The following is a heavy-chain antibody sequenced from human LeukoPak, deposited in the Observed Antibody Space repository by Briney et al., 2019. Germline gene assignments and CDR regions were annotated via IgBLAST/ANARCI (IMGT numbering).Heavy chain of an antibody. J-gene: IGHJ3*02. V-gene: IGHV3-11*01. D-gene: IGHD2-15*01. CDR2: ISSSGSTI. CDR1: GFTCSDYY. Sequence: PGGSLRLSCAASGFTCSDYYMSWIRQAPGKGLGWVSYISSSGSTIYYADSVKGRFTISRDNAKNSLYLQMNSLRAEDTAVYYCARGPKACSGGSCYCFAFDIWGQGTMVTVSS. CDR3: ARGPKACSGGSCYCFAFDI.